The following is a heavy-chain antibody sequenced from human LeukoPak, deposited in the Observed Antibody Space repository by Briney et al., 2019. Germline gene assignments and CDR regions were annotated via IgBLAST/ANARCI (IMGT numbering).Heavy chain of an antibody. CDR2: VSGSGSTV. CDR1: GFTFSDHI. CDR3: VRQFAS. J-gene: IGHJ4*02. Sequence: GGSLRLSCAASGFTFSDHIMSWVRQLPGKRLEWVAYVSGSGSTVYYADSVKGRFTISRDNGKSSLYLQMNSLRVEDTALYYCVRQFASWGQGTLVTVSS. V-gene: IGHV3-48*01.